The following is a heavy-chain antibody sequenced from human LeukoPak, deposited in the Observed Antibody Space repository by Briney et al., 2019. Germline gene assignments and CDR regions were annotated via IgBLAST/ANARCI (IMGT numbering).Heavy chain of an antibody. Sequence: PGGSLRLSCAASGFTFSDYYMSWIRQAPGKGLEWVSYISSSGSTIYYADSVKGRFTISRDNAKNSLYLQMNSLRAEDTAVYYGVRVSCSSTSCPPSYWGEGTLVTVSS. CDR1: GFTFSDYY. CDR2: ISSSGSTI. V-gene: IGHV3-11*04. D-gene: IGHD2-2*01. CDR3: VRVSCSSTSCPPSY. J-gene: IGHJ4*02.